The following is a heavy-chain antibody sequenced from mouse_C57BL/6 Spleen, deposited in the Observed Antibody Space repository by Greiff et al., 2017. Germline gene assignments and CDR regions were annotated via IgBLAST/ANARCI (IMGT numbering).Heavy chain of an antibody. D-gene: IGHD2-4*01. V-gene: IGHV5-17*01. CDR2: ISSGSSTI. J-gene: IGHJ2*01. Sequence: EVKLVESGGGLVKPGGSLKLSCAASGFTFSDYGMHWVRQAPEKGLEWVAYISSGSSTIYYADTVKGRFTISRDNAKNTLFLQMTSLRSEDTAMYYCARGPHDYDGGPYYFDYWGQGTTLTVSS. CDR1: GFTFSDYG. CDR3: ARGPHDYDGGPYYFDY.